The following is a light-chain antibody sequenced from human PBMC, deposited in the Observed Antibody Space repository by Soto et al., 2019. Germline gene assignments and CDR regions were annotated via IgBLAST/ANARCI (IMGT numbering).Light chain of an antibody. CDR3: QQYNNWPPLT. V-gene: IGKV3D-15*01. CDR1: QSVSSX. CDR2: GAS. Sequence: EIVMTQSPATLSVSAGERVTLSCRASQSVSSXLAWYQQKPGQAPRLLIYGASTRATGIPARFSGSGSGTDFXXTXSSXXSEDFAVYYCQQYNNWPPLTFGGGTKVEIK. J-gene: IGKJ4*01.